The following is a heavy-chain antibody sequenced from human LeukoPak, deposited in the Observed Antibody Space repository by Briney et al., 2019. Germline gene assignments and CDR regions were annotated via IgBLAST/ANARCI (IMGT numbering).Heavy chain of an antibody. V-gene: IGHV4-31*03. D-gene: IGHD2-21*02. CDR1: GGSISSGGYY. Sequence: SETLSLTCTVSGGSISSGGYYWSWIRQHPGKGLEWIGYIYYSGSTYYNPSLKSRVTISVDTSKNLFSLKLSSVTAADTAVYYCAREVVVVTSPMSTNWYFDLWGRGTLVTVSS. CDR3: AREVVVVTSPMSTNWYFDL. J-gene: IGHJ2*01. CDR2: IYYSGST.